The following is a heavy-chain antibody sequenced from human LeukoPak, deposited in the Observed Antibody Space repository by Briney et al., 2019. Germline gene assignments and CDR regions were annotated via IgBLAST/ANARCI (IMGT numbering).Heavy chain of an antibody. CDR1: GYTFTGYY. CDR3: ARDHGYCSSTSCYNAFDI. V-gene: IGHV1-2*02. CDR2: ISPNSGGT. Sequence: GASVKVSCKASGYTFTGYYMHWVRQAPGQGLEWMGWISPNSGGTDYAQKFQGRVTMTRDTSISTAYMELSRLRSDDTAVYYCARDHGYCSSTSCYNAFDIWGQGTMVTVSS. D-gene: IGHD2-2*02. J-gene: IGHJ3*02.